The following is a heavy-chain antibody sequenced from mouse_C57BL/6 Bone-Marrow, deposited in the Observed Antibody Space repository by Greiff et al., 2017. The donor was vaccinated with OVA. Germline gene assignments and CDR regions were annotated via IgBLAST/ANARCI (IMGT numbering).Heavy chain of an antibody. CDR3: ARRAGGFYFDY. J-gene: IGHJ2*01. V-gene: IGHV1-26*01. D-gene: IGHD3-1*01. Sequence: VQLQQSGPELVKPGASVKISCKASGYTFTDYYMNWVKQSHGKSLEWIGDINPNNGGTSYNQKFKGKATLTVDTFSSTAYMELRSLTSEDSAVYYCARRAGGFYFDYWGQGTTLTVSS. CDR2: INPNNGGT. CDR1: GYTFTDYY.